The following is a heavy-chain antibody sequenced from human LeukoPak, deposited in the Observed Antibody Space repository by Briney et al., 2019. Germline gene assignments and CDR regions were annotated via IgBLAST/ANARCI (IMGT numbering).Heavy chain of an antibody. CDR2: IYYSGST. CDR1: GGSISSYY. CDR3: ASSKDCSGWNDAFDI. J-gene: IGHJ3*02. D-gene: IGHD2-15*01. V-gene: IGHV4-59*01. Sequence: SETLSLTCTVSGGSISSYYWSWIRQPPGKGLEWIGYIYYSGSTNYNPSLKSRVTISVDTSKNQFSLKLSSVTAADTAVYYCASSKDCSGWNDAFDIWGQGTMVTVSS.